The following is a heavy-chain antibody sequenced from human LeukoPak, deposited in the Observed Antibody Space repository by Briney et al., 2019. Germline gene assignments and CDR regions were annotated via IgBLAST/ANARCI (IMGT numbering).Heavy chain of an antibody. D-gene: IGHD2/OR15-2a*01. Sequence: PGGSLRLSCAASGFTFSNAWMTWVRQAPGKGLEWVGHIKTKTDGGTTDYAAPVKGRFTISRDDSSNTLSLQMDSLKSEDTAVYYCTTDPFMLDFYDFHHWGQGTLVTVSS. CDR1: GFTFSNAW. CDR3: TTDPFMLDFYDFHH. CDR2: IKTKTDGGTT. V-gene: IGHV3-15*01. J-gene: IGHJ4*02.